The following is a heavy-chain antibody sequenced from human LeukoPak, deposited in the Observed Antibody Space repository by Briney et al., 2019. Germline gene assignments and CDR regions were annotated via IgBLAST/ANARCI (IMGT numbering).Heavy chain of an antibody. D-gene: IGHD3-10*01. V-gene: IGHV3-9*01. CDR2: ISWNSRSI. CDR1: GFTFNDHA. CDR3: ARGPSVWFGEYHGY. J-gene: IGHJ4*02. Sequence: GGPLGLSCATSGFTFNDHAMYWVRQAPGKGLEWVAGISWNSRSIAYADSVKGRFTISRDNAKNSLYLQMKSLRAEDTALYYCARGPSVWFGEYHGYWGQGTLVTVSS.